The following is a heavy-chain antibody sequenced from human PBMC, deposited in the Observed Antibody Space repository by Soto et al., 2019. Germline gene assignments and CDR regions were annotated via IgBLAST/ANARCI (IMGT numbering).Heavy chain of an antibody. CDR2: ISGSGGST. V-gene: IGHV3-23*01. J-gene: IGHJ5*02. CDR1: GFTFISYA. Sequence: GWSLGLCCAASGFTFISYAMSWVRQAPGKGLEWVSAISGSGGSTYYADSVKGRFTISRDNSKNTLYLQMNSLRAEDTAVYYCAKDTVTPPDWFDPWGQGTLVTVSS. CDR3: AKDTVTPPDWFDP. D-gene: IGHD4-17*01.